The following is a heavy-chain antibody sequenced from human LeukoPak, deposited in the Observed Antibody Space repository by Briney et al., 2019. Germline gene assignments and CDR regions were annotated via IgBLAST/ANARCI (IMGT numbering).Heavy chain of an antibody. Sequence: GGSLRLSCEASGFTFSSDAMSWVRQAPGEGLEWVSGISASGGGTYYADSVKGRFTISRDSSKDTLYLQMNSLSAEDTAVYYCAKQVTVGEYYFDNWGQGTLVTVSS. J-gene: IGHJ4*02. V-gene: IGHV3-23*01. CDR1: GFTFSSDA. CDR3: AKQVTVGEYYFDN. CDR2: ISASGGGT. D-gene: IGHD2-21*02.